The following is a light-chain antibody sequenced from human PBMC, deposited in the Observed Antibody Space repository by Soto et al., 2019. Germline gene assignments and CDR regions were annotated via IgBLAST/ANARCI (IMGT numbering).Light chain of an antibody. CDR2: GNN. CDR1: SSNLGAAFA. CDR3: QSYDSRLLYV. Sequence: QSVLTQPPSLSGAPGQRITISCTGTSSNLGAAFAVQWYQQLPGAAPKLLINGNNNRPSGVPDRFSGSKSGTSASLAITGLQAEDEADYYCQSYDSRLLYVFGTGTKLTVL. J-gene: IGLJ1*01. V-gene: IGLV1-40*01.